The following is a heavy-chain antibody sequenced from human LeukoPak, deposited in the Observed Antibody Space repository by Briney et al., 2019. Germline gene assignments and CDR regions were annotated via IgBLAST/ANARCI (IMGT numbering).Heavy chain of an antibody. CDR3: AKSYSSGWYLSWFDP. Sequence: GGSLRHSCAASGFTFSSYGMHWVRQAPGKGLEWVAVISYDGSNKYYADSVKGRFTISRDNSKNTLYLQMNSLRAEDTAVYYCAKSYSSGWYLSWFDPWGQGTLVTVSS. V-gene: IGHV3-30*18. CDR1: GFTFSSYG. D-gene: IGHD6-19*01. J-gene: IGHJ5*02. CDR2: ISYDGSNK.